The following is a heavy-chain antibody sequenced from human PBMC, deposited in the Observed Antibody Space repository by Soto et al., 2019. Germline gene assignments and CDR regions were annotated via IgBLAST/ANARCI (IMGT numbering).Heavy chain of an antibody. CDR2: INHSGST. D-gene: IGHD1-26*01. Sequence: ETLSLTCAVYGGSFSGYYWSWIRQPPGKGLEWIGEINHSGSTNYTPSLKSRVTISVDTSKNQFSLRLSSVTAADTAVYYCARGHAWYILGATYFDYWGQGTLVTVSS. CDR3: ARGHAWYILGATYFDY. CDR1: GGSFSGYY. V-gene: IGHV4-34*01. J-gene: IGHJ4*02.